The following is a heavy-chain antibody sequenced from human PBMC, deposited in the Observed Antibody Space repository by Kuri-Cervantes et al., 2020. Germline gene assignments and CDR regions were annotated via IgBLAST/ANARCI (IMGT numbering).Heavy chain of an antibody. D-gene: IGHD3-3*01. J-gene: IGHJ6*03. Sequence: GGSLRLSCAASGFTFSDYYMSWIRQAPGKGLEWVANIKQDGSEKYYVDSVKGRFTVSRDNAKNSLYLQMNSLRAEDTAVYYCARVTGDYDFWSGYPQDYYYYYMDVWGKGTTVTVSS. CDR1: GFTFSDYY. CDR3: ARVTGDYDFWSGYPQDYYYYYMDV. V-gene: IGHV3-7*01. CDR2: IKQDGSEK.